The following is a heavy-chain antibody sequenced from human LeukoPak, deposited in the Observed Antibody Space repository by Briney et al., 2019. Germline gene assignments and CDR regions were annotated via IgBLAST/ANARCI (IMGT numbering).Heavy chain of an antibody. CDR1: GYALTTYP. Sequence: GASVKVSCKASGYALTTYPINWVRQAPGQGLEWMGWILTNNGNAKYAQAFTGRFVFSLDTSVNTAYLQINRLTSEDTAVYYCARRGSRTCAFDNWGQGTLVTVSS. CDR3: ARRGSRTCAFDN. J-gene: IGHJ4*02. CDR2: ILTNNGNA. V-gene: IGHV7-4-1*02. D-gene: IGHD2-2*01.